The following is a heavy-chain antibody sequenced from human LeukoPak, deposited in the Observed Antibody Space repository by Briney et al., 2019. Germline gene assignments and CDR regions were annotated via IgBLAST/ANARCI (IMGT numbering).Heavy chain of an antibody. CDR2: IYYSGNT. D-gene: IGHD4-17*01. Sequence: SETLSLTCTVSGGSISSGGYYWDWIRQPPGKGLEWIGSIYYSGNTYYNPSLKSRVTMAVDTSKNQFSLRLTSVTAADTAVYFCTREDYGDASIDYWGQGTLVTVSS. V-gene: IGHV4-39*07. CDR3: TREDYGDASIDY. J-gene: IGHJ4*02. CDR1: GGSISSGGYY.